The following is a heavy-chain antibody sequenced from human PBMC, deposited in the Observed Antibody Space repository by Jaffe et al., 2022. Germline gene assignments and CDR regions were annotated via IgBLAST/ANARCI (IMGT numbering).Heavy chain of an antibody. D-gene: IGHD2-15*01. CDR1: GFTFSSYA. CDR3: AKDAAPGYCSGGSCYSGGVDY. V-gene: IGHV3-23*01. CDR2: ISGSGGST. Sequence: EVQLLESGGGLVQPGGSLRLSCAASGFTFSSYAMSWVRQAPGKGLEWVSAISGSGGSTYYADSVKGRFTISRDNSKNTLYLQMNSLRAEDTAVYYCAKDAAPGYCSGGSCYSGGVDYWGQGTLVTVSS. J-gene: IGHJ4*02.